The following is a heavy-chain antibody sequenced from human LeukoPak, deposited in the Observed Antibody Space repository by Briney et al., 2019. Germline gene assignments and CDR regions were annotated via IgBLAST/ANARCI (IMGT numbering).Heavy chain of an antibody. CDR1: GYTFTSYD. CDR3: ARANYRQWLVQRHSYYFDY. J-gene: IGHJ4*02. D-gene: IGHD6-19*01. CDR2: MNPNSGNT. V-gene: IGHV1-8*01. Sequence: ASVKVSCKASGYTFTSYDINWVRQATGQGLEWMGWMNPNSGNTGYAQKFQGRVTMTRNTPISTAYMELSSLRSEDTAVYYCARANYRQWLVQRHSYYFDYWGQGTLVTVSS.